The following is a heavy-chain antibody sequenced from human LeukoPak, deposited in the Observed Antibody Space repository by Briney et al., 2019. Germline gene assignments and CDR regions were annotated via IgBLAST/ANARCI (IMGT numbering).Heavy chain of an antibody. CDR1: GFTFSSYG. CDR3: AKGGYSRGWTFDY. V-gene: IGHV3-30*18. J-gene: IGHJ4*02. CDR2: ISYDGSNK. Sequence: TGGSLRLSCAASGFTFSSYGMHWVRQAPGKGLEWVAVISYDGSNKYYADSVKGRFTISRDNSKNTLYLQMNSLRAEDTAVYYCAKGGYSRGWTFDYWGQGTLVTVSS. D-gene: IGHD6-19*01.